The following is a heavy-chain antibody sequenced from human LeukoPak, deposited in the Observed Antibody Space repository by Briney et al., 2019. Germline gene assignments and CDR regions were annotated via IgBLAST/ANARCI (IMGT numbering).Heavy chain of an antibody. CDR1: GFTFDDYA. CDR2: ISWNSGSI. V-gene: IGHV3-9*01. J-gene: IGHJ6*03. Sequence: GGSLRLSCAASGFTFDDYAMHWVRQAPGKGLEWVSGISWNSGSIGYADSVKGRFTISRDNSKNTLYLQMNSLRAEDTAVYYCAKVGPLWPYYYMDVWGKGTTVTVSS. D-gene: IGHD5-18*01. CDR3: AKVGPLWPYYYMDV.